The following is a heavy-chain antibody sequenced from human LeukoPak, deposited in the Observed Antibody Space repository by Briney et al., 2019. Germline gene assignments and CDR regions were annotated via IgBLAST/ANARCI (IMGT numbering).Heavy chain of an antibody. Sequence: ASVKVSCKASGYTFTGYYMHWARQAPGQGLEWMGWINPNSGGTNYAQRFQGRVTMTRDTSISTAYMELSRLRSDDAAVYYCARENVYSSSSGSNWFDPWGQGTLVTVSS. CDR1: GYTFTGYY. D-gene: IGHD6-6*01. V-gene: IGHV1-2*02. CDR2: INPNSGGT. CDR3: ARENVYSSSSGSNWFDP. J-gene: IGHJ5*02.